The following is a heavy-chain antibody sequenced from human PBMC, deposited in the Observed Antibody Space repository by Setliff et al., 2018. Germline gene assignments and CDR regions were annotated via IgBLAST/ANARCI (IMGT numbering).Heavy chain of an antibody. CDR3: ARDRSYYASGSFTKWFDY. D-gene: IGHD3-10*01. CDR1: GGSVTSHY. CDR2: IFYSGDT. Sequence: SETLSLTCAVSGGSVTSHYWSWIRQPPGKGLEWIGFIFYSGDTNSNPSLKSRVTMSVDTSKNQFSLKLNSVTAADTATYYCARDRSYYASGSFTKWFDYWGQGALVTVSS. V-gene: IGHV4-59*02. J-gene: IGHJ4*02.